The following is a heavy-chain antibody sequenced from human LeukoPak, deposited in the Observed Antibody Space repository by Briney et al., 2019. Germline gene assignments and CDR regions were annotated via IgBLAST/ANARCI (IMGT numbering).Heavy chain of an antibody. CDR1: GFTFSIYA. J-gene: IGHJ4*02. CDR3: AKAARDDEYSNSGAIFYPTPADY. CDR2: ISGSGGST. D-gene: IGHD4-11*01. Sequence: PGGSLRLSCAASGFTFSIYAMSWVRQAPGKGLEWVLAISGSGGSTYYADSVKGRFTISRVNSKNRMYMQMNSLRAEDTAVYYCAKAARDDEYSNSGAIFYPTPADYWGQG. V-gene: IGHV3-23*01.